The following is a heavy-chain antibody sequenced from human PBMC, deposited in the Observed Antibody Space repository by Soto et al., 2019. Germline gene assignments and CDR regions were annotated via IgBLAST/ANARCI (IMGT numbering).Heavy chain of an antibody. D-gene: IGHD6-19*01. CDR1: GGSISSSSYY. V-gene: IGHV4-39*01. CDR2: IYYSGRT. Sequence: PSETLSLTCTVSGGSISSSSYYWGWIRQPPWKGLEWIGSIYYSGRTYYNPALTSRVTISVDTSKNPFSLKLSAVTAADTAVYSCARAFTDSSGPTLRMGVWRPGTTVTVSS. CDR3: ARAFTDSSGPTLRMGV. J-gene: IGHJ6*02.